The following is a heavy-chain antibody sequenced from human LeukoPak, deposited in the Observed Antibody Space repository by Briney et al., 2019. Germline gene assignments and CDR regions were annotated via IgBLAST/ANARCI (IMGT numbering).Heavy chain of an antibody. CDR1: GDSISSSSYY. Sequence: PSETLSLTCTVSGDSISSSSYYWGWIRQPPGKGMEWIGRIYYSGSTYYNPSLKSRVTISVDTSKNQFSLKLSSATAADTAVYYCARDLAEDIVVVPAAPKNWFDPWGQGTLVTVSS. J-gene: IGHJ5*02. V-gene: IGHV4-39*07. D-gene: IGHD2-2*01. CDR2: IYYSGST. CDR3: ARDLAEDIVVVPAAPKNWFDP.